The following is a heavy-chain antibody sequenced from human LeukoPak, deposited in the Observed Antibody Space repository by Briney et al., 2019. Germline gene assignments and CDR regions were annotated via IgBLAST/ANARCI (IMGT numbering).Heavy chain of an antibody. D-gene: IGHD3-3*01. V-gene: IGHV3-66*02. Sequence: PGGSLSLSCAASGFTVSSNYLSWFRQPPGKGLEWVSVINSGGSTNYAASVKGRFTISRDTSNNPLSLQMTTLSAEDTAVYYCSRLMYYDFVSGDSLIIDVIDPWGQGTLVTVSS. J-gene: IGHJ5*02. CDR1: GFTVSSNY. CDR3: SRLMYYDFVSGDSLIIDVIDP. CDR2: INSGGST.